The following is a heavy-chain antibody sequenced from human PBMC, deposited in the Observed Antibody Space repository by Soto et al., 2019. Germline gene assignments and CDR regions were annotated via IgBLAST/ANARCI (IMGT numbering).Heavy chain of an antibody. CDR3: ARGITIFGVGLAPGYYSGMDV. CDR1: GGTFSSYA. Sequence: QVQMVQSGAEVKKPGSSVKVSCKASGGTFSSYAISWVRQAPGQGLEWMGGIIPIFGTANYAQKFQGRVTITADESTSTAYMERSSLRSEFTAVYYCARGITIFGVGLAPGYYSGMDVWGQGTTVTVSS. J-gene: IGHJ6*02. V-gene: IGHV1-69*01. CDR2: IIPIFGTA. D-gene: IGHD3-3*01.